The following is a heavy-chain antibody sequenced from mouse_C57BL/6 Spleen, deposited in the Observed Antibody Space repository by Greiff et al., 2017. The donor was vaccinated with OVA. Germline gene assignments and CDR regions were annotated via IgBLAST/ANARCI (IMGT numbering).Heavy chain of an antibody. Sequence: EVKLMESGPGLVKPSQSLSLTCSVTGYSITSGYYWNWIRQFPGNKLEWMGYISYDGSNNYNPSLKNRISITRDTSKNQFFLKLNSVTTEDTATYYCARDPDSYYFDYWGQGTTLTVSS. V-gene: IGHV3-6*01. D-gene: IGHD2-13*01. J-gene: IGHJ2*01. CDR3: ARDPDSYYFDY. CDR2: ISYDGSN. CDR1: GYSITSGYY.